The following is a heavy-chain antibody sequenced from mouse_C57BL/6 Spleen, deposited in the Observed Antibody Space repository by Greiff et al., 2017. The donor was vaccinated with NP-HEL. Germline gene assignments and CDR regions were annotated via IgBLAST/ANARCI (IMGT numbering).Heavy chain of an antibody. CDR3: ARSGSNYGGAMDY. CDR2: IYPGDGDT. Sequence: VKLVESGAELVKPGASVKISCKASGYAFSSYWMNWVKQRPGKGLEWIGQIYPGDGDTNYNGKFKGKATLTADKSSSTAYMQLSSLTSEDSAVYFCARSGSNYGGAMDYWGQGTSVTVSS. D-gene: IGHD2-5*01. CDR1: GYAFSSYW. V-gene: IGHV1-80*01. J-gene: IGHJ4*01.